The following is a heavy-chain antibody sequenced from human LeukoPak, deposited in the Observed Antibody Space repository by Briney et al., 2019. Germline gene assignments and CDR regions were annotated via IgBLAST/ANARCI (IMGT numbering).Heavy chain of an antibody. J-gene: IGHJ1*01. Sequence: SETLSLTCSVSGDSVSRSDSYWDWIRQPPGKGLEWIGTIYYSGRTYYSPSLKSRVTMSVDPSNNQFSLTLRSVTAADTAVYYCARRRYYDGSGYLEWGQGTVLSVSS. CDR2: IYYSGRT. CDR1: GDSVSRSDSY. V-gene: IGHV4-39*01. D-gene: IGHD3-22*01. CDR3: ARRRYYDGSGYLE.